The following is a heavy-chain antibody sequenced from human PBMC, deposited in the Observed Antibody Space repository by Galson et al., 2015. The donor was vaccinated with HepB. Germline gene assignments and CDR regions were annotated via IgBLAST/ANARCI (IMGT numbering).Heavy chain of an antibody. Sequence: SLRLSCAASGFTFSSYSMNWVRQAPGKGLEWVSYISSSSSTIYYADSVKGRFTISRDNAKNSLYLQMNSLRDEDTAVYYCARDGADIVVVPAATLNYYYYGMDVWGQGTTVTVSS. CDR2: ISSSSSTI. CDR1: GFTFSSYS. J-gene: IGHJ6*02. CDR3: ARDGADIVVVPAATLNYYYYGMDV. V-gene: IGHV3-48*02. D-gene: IGHD2-2*01.